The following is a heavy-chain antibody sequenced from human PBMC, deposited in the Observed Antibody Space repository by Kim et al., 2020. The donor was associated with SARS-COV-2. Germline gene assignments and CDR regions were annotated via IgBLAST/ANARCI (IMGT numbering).Heavy chain of an antibody. Sequence: PARKRRVTLSVDTSKAQFSLKLRSVTAADTAVYYCARHDDDFWGGYFDYWGQGTLVTVSS. CDR3: ARHDDDFWGGYFDY. D-gene: IGHD3-3*01. V-gene: IGHV4-59*08. J-gene: IGHJ4*02.